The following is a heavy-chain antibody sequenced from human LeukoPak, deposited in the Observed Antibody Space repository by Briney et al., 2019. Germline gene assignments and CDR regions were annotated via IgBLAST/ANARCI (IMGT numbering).Heavy chain of an antibody. D-gene: IGHD1-26*01. Sequence: GGSLRLSCAASGFIVSSNYMNWVRQAQGQGLEGVSVIYSGGSTYYADSMKGRFTISRDNSKNTLYLQMNNLRAEDTAVYYCAREPYSGYYYYGMDVWGQGTTVTVSS. CDR1: GFIVSSNY. J-gene: IGHJ6*02. V-gene: IGHV3-53*01. CDR3: AREPYSGYYYYGMDV. CDR2: IYSGGST.